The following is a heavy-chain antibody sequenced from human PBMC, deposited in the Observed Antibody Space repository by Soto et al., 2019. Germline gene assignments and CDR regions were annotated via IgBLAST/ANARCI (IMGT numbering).Heavy chain of an antibody. CDR1: GGSFSGYY. CDR2: INHSGST. CDR3: ARGPRRPQWRSTKYYFDD. Sequence: SETLSLTCAVYGGSFSGYYWSWIRQPPGKGLEWIGEINHSGSTNYNPSLKSRVTISVDTSKNQFSLKLSSVTAADTAVYYCARGPRRPQWRSTKYYFDDWGQVTLVTVSS. V-gene: IGHV4-34*01. D-gene: IGHD1-26*01. J-gene: IGHJ4*02.